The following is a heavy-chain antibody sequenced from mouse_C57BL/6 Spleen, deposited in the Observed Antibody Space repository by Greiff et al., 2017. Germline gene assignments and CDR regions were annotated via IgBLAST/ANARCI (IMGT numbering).Heavy chain of an antibody. Sequence: QVHVKQPGAELVRPGSSVKLSCKASGYTFTSYWMDWVKQRPGQGLEWIGNIYPSDSETLYNQKLKDKATLTVDKSSSTAYRQLSSLTSEDSAVYYCAREGRHGNSLAYWGQGTLVTVSA. D-gene: IGHD2-1*01. CDR1: GYTFTSYW. CDR2: IYPSDSET. J-gene: IGHJ3*01. V-gene: IGHV1-61*01. CDR3: AREGRHGNSLAY.